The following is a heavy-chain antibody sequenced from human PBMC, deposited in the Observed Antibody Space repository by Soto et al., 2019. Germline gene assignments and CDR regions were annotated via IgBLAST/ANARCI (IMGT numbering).Heavy chain of an antibody. Sequence: QVQLVQSGAEVKKPGASVKVSCKASGYTFTSYAMHWVRQAPGQRLDWMGWINAGNGNTKYSQKFQGRVTITRDTSASTAYMELSSLRSEDTAVYYCARSSGYYLIDYWGQGTLVTVSS. CDR1: GYTFTSYA. CDR3: ARSSGYYLIDY. D-gene: IGHD3-22*01. CDR2: INAGNGNT. V-gene: IGHV1-3*01. J-gene: IGHJ4*02.